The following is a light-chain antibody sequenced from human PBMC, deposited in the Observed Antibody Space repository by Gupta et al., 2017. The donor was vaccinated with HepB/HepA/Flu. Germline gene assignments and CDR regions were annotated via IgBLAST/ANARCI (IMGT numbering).Light chain of an antibody. Sequence: QSALTQPRSVSGSPGPSVTISCTGTSSDVGGYNYVSWYQQHPGKAPKLMIYDVIKRPSGVPDRFSGSKSGNTASLTISGPQAEDEADYYCCSYAGSYIWVFGGGTKLTVL. CDR1: SSDVGGYNY. J-gene: IGLJ3*02. CDR3: CSYAGSYIWV. V-gene: IGLV2-11*01. CDR2: DVI.